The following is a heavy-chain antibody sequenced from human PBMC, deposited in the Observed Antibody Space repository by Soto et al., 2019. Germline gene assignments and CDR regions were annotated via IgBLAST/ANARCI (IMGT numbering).Heavy chain of an antibody. V-gene: IGHV1-69*08. CDR1: GGTFNTYT. J-gene: IGHJ4*02. D-gene: IGHD2-15*01. Sequence: SVKVSCKASGGTFNTYTFSWVRQAPGQGLEWMGSILPIMGSVNYAHDFRGRLSITADPSTTTAYMELTSLTSHDTAMYYCARIPRYSYATSDPLDNWGQGTLVTVSS. CDR2: ILPIMGSV. CDR3: ARIPRYSYATSDPLDN.